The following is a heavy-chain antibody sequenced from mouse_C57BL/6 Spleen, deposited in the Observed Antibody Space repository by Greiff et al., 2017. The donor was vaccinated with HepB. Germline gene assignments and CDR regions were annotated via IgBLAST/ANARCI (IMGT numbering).Heavy chain of an antibody. CDR1: GYTFTSYW. CDR2: IHPNSGST. J-gene: IGHJ1*03. CDR3: ARSPSGFTTVVERGYFDV. D-gene: IGHD1-1*01. V-gene: IGHV1-64*01. Sequence: QVQLQQPGAELVKPGASVKLSCKASGYTFTSYWMHWVKQRPGQGLEWIGMIHPNSGSTNYNEKFKSKATQTVDKSSSTAYMQLSSLTSEDSAVYYFARSPSGFTTVVERGYFDVWGTGTTVTVSS.